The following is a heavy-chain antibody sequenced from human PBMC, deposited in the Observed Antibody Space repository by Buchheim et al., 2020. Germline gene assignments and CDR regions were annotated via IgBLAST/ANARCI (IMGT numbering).Heavy chain of an antibody. D-gene: IGHD4-17*01. V-gene: IGHV3-66*02. Sequence: EVQLVESGGGLVQPGGSLRLSCEASGFTVSRNHMSWVRQAPGKGLEWVSVIHNGGNTYYADSVKGRFTIFRDNSKNTVFLQMSSLRAEDTAVYYCARDTVTTFGYYFDYWGQGTL. CDR3: ARDTVTTFGYYFDY. J-gene: IGHJ4*02. CDR1: GFTVSRNH. CDR2: IHNGGNT.